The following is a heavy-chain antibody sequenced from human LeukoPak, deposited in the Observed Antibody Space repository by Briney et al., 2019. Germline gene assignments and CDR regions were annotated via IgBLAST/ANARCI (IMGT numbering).Heavy chain of an antibody. CDR1: GFSLSTSGVG. Sequence: SGPTLVNPTQTLTLTCTFSGFSLSTSGVGVGWIRQPPGKALEWLALIYWDDDKRYSPSLKSRLTITKDTSKNQVVLTMTNMDPVDTATYYCARSGVILTGFLYYFDYWGQGTLVTVSS. V-gene: IGHV2-5*02. D-gene: IGHD3-9*01. CDR3: ARSGVILTGFLYYFDY. CDR2: IYWDDDK. J-gene: IGHJ4*02.